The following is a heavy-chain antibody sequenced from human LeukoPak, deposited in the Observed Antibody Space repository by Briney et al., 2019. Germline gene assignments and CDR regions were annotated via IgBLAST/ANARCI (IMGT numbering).Heavy chain of an antibody. CDR1: GGSISSGGYY. Sequence: SETLSLTCTVSGGSISSGGYYWSWIRQHPGKGLEWIGYIYYSGSTNYNPSLKSRVTISVDTSKNQFSLKLSSVTAADTAVYYCARQGYTYYYDSSGYYPLDYWGQGTLVTVSS. CDR2: IYYSGST. CDR3: ARQGYTYYYDSSGYYPLDY. D-gene: IGHD3-22*01. V-gene: IGHV4-61*08. J-gene: IGHJ4*02.